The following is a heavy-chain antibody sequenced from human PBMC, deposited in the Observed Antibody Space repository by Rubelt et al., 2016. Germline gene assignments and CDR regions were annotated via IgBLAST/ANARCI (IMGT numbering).Heavy chain of an antibody. D-gene: IGHD3-22*01. J-gene: IGHJ4*02. V-gene: IGHV4-59*08. CDR1: GGSISSYS. CDR3: AMTWDYYDSSGYAYFDY. CDR2: IYYSGTT. Sequence: QLQLQESGPGLVKPSETLSLTCTVSGGSISSYSWSWIRQTTGKGLEWIGYIYYSGTTNYNPSRSGGVSSPVDTSTNQFSLKLGFGTAADTAVYYCAMTWDYYDSSGYAYFDYWGQGTLVTVSA.